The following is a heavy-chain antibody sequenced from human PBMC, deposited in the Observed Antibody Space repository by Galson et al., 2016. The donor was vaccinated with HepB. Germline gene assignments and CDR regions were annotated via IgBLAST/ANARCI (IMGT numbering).Heavy chain of an antibody. CDR2: ISGSGSVT. D-gene: IGHD3-9*01. CDR1: GFTFSSYS. J-gene: IGHJ4*02. Sequence: SLRLSCAASGFTFSSYSMSWVRQPPGKGLEWVSAISGSGSVTYYADSVKGRFTISRDNSKNILFLQMNNLGAEDTAVYYCAKGYNILTGLIDYWGRGTLVTVSS. V-gene: IGHV3-23*01. CDR3: AKGYNILTGLIDY.